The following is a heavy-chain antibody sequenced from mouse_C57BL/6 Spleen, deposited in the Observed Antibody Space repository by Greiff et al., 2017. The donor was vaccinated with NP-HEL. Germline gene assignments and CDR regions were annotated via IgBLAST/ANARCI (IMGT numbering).Heavy chain of an antibody. CDR1: GYAFSSSW. Sequence: VQLVESGPELVKPGASVKISCKASGYAFSSSWMNWVKQRPGKGLEWIGRIYPGDGDTNYNGKFKGKATLTADKSSSTAYMQLSSLTSEDSAVYFCARSYYSNLFDYWGQGTTLTVSS. V-gene: IGHV1-82*01. D-gene: IGHD2-5*01. J-gene: IGHJ2*01. CDR3: ARSYYSNLFDY. CDR2: IYPGDGDT.